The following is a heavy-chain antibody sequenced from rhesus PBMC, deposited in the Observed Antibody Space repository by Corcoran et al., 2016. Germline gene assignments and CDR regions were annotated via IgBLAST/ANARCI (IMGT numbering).Heavy chain of an antibody. J-gene: IGHJ4*01. D-gene: IGHD1-44*02. V-gene: IGHV4-106*01. Sequence: QVQLQESGPGLVKPSETLSLTCAVSGGSISADYYWSWIRRPPRRGLEWIGYIYGSGGGTNSNPSPKNRVTISTETSKNQFSLKLSSVTAAATAVYYCASIVGATLGLSDYWGQGVLVTVSS. CDR1: GGSISADYY. CDR2: IYGSGGGT. CDR3: ASIVGATLGLSDY.